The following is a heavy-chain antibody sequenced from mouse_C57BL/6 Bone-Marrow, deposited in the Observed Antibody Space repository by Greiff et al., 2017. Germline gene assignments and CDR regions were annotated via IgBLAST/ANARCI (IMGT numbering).Heavy chain of an antibody. CDR2: ISSGSSTI. V-gene: IGHV5-17*01. D-gene: IGHD1-1*01. CDR3: ARSYYGSSYDAMDY. J-gene: IGHJ4*01. CDR1: GFTFSDSG. Sequence: EVMLVESGGGLVKPGGSLKLSCAASGFTFSDSGMHWVRQAPAKGLEWVAYISSGSSTIYYADTVKGRFTISRDNAKNTLCLQMTSLRAEDTAMYYCARSYYGSSYDAMDYWGQGTSVTVSS.